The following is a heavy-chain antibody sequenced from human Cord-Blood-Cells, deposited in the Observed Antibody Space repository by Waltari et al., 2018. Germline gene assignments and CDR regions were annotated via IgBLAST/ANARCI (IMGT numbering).Heavy chain of an antibody. CDR3: ARSVVPAAMWYAFDI. J-gene: IGHJ3*02. V-gene: IGHV1-69*06. D-gene: IGHD2-2*01. CDR2: ISPIFGTA. CDR1: GGTFSSYA. Sequence: QVQLVQSGAEVKKPGSSVKVSCKASGGTFSSYAISGVRQAPGQGLEWMGGISPIFGTANYAQKFQGRVTITADKSTSTAYMELSSLRSEDTAVYYCARSVVPAAMWYAFDIWGQGTMVTVSS.